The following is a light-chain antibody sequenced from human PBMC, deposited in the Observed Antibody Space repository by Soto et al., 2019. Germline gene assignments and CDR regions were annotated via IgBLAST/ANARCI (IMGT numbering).Light chain of an antibody. Sequence: PGTMCLSLVQSPTLSCMPTHPVGNNYLAWYQQKPGQAPRLLIYDASSRATGIPDRFSGGGSGTDFTLTISRLEPEDFAVYYCQQFSSYPLTFGGGTKVDIK. V-gene: IGKV3-20*01. J-gene: IGKJ4*01. CDR2: DAS. CDR3: QQFSSYPLT. CDR1: HPVGNNY.